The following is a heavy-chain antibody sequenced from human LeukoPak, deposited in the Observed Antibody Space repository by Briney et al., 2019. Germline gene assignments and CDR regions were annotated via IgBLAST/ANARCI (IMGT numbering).Heavy chain of an antibody. CDR2: IRSKAYGGTT. CDR3: AKGLGLRPYYYYGMDV. V-gene: IGHV3-49*04. D-gene: IGHD3-16*01. Sequence: GGSLRLSCTGSGFTFGDHAMSWVRQAPGKGLEWVGFIRSKAYGGTTEYAASVKGRFTISRDDSKSIAYLQMNSLRAEDTAVYYCAKGLGLRPYYYYGMDVWGQGTTVTVSS. CDR1: GFTFGDHA. J-gene: IGHJ6*02.